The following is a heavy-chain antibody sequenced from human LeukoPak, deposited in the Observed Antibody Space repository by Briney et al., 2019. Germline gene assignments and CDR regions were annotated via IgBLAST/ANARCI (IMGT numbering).Heavy chain of an antibody. J-gene: IGHJ4*02. V-gene: IGHV4-39*07. Sequence: SETLSLTCTVSGGSISSSSYYWGWIRQPPGKGLEWIGSIYYSGSTYYNPSLKSRVTISVDTSKNQFSLKLSSVTAADTAVYYRARGLTIFGVVKPWGQGTLVTVSS. CDR1: GGSISSSSYY. D-gene: IGHD3-3*01. CDR3: ARGLTIFGVVKP. CDR2: IYYSGST.